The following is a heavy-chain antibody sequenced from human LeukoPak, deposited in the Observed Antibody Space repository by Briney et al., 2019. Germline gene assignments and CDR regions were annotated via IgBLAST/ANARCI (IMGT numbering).Heavy chain of an antibody. CDR3: ARGFDYGDYYYYSMDV. CDR2: INHSGST. D-gene: IGHD4-17*01. V-gene: IGHV4-34*01. J-gene: IGHJ6*02. CDR1: GGSFSGYY. Sequence: PSETLSLTRAVCGGSFSGYYWSWIRQPPGKGLEWIGEINHSGSTNYNPSLKSRVTISVATSKNHCALKLSSVTAAGTAVYYCARGFDYGDYYYYSMDVWGQGTPVTVSS.